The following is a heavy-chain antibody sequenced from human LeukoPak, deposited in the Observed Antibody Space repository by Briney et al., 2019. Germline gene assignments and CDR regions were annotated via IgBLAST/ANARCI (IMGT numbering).Heavy chain of an antibody. CDR1: GDSISSSSSY. J-gene: IGHJ3*02. D-gene: IGHD3-22*01. CDR2: IYYSGST. CDR3: ARGPYSYDSSGAFDI. V-gene: IGHV4-39*07. Sequence: SETLSLTCSVSGDSISSSSSYWGWIRQPPGKGLEWIGSIYYSGSTYYNPSLKSRVTISVDTSKNQFSLKLSSVTAADTAVYFCARGPYSYDSSGAFDIWGQGTMVTVSS.